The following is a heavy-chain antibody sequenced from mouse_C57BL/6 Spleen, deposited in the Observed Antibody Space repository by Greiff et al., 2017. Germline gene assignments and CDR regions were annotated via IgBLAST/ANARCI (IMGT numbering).Heavy chain of an antibody. CDR1: GYTFTSYW. J-gene: IGHJ2*01. CDR2: IYPSDSET. V-gene: IGHV1-61*01. Sequence: QVQLQQPGAELVRPGSSVKLSCKASGYTFTSYWMDWVKQRPGQGLEWIGNIYPSDSETHYNQKFKDKATLTVDKSSSTAYMQLSSLTSEDSAVYYCARRISGTPYYFDDWGQGTTLTVSS. CDR3: ARRISGTPYYFDD. D-gene: IGHD4-1*01.